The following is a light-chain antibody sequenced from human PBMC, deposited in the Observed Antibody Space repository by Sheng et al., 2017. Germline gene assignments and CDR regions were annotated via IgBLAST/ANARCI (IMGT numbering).Light chain of an antibody. CDR1: QSVSTF. J-gene: IGKJ1*01. CDR3: QQYGSSPKT. CDR2: DAS. V-gene: IGKV3-11*01. Sequence: EIVLTQSPATLSLSPGERATLSCRASQSVSTFLAWYQQKPGQAPRLLMFDASHRATGIPARFSGSGSGTDFTLTISSLEPEDFAVYYCQQYGSSPKTFGQGTKVEI.